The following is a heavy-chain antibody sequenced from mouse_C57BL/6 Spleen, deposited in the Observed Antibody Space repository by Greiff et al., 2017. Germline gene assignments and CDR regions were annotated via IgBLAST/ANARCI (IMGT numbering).Heavy chain of an antibody. CDR2: IHPKSGST. J-gene: IGHJ4*01. V-gene: IGHV1-64*01. Sequence: VQLQQPGAELVKPGASVKLSCKASGYTFTSYWMHWVKQRPGQGLEWIGMIHPKSGSTNYNEKFKSKATLTVDKSSSTAYMQLSSLTSEDSAVYYCARDYDYDEVYAMDYWGQGTSVTVSS. D-gene: IGHD2-4*01. CDR1: GYTFTSYW. CDR3: ARDYDYDEVYAMDY.